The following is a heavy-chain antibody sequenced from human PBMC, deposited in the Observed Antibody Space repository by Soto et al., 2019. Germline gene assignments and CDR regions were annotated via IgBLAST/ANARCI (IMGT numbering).Heavy chain of an antibody. Sequence: EVQLLESGGGLVQPGGSQRLSCAASGFSFSTFEMSWVRQAPGRGLEWVSFISDDSSRTYYADAVKGRFTISRDNSKYTLYLQMNSLTAEDTAVYACVKGGWLDFWGQGTLVTVSS. CDR2: ISDDSSRT. D-gene: IGHD3-16*01. V-gene: IGHV3-23*01. CDR3: VKGGWLDF. J-gene: IGHJ5*01. CDR1: GFSFSTFE.